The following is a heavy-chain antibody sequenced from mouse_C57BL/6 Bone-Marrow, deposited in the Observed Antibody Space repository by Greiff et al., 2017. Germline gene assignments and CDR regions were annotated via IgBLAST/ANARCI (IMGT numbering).Heavy chain of an antibody. J-gene: IGHJ2*01. Sequence: QVQLQQSGAELARPGASVKLSCKASGYTFTSYGISWVKQRTGQGLEWIGEIYPRSGNTYYNEKFKGKATLTADKSSSTAYMELRSLKSEVSAVYFCAREWYYYFDYWGQGTTLTVSS. D-gene: IGHD1-1*02. V-gene: IGHV1-81*01. CDR3: AREWYYYFDY. CDR1: GYTFTSYG. CDR2: IYPRSGNT.